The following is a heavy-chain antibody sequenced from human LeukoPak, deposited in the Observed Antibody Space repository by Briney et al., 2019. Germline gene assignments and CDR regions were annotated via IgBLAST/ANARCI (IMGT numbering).Heavy chain of an antibody. CDR3: AKPNYDILTGMTQYFDY. J-gene: IGHJ4*02. CDR1: GFTFSSYA. D-gene: IGHD3-9*01. Sequence: PEGSLRLSCAASGFTFSSYAMSWVRQAPGKGLEWVSAISGSGGSTYYADSVKGRFTISRDNSKNTLYLQMNSLRAEDTAVYYCAKPNYDILTGMTQYFDYWGQGTLVTVSS. V-gene: IGHV3-23*01. CDR2: ISGSGGST.